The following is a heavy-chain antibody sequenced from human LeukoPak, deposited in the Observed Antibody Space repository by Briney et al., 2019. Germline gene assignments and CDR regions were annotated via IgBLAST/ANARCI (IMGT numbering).Heavy chain of an antibody. CDR3: AKDIAYCSSTSCYYYGMDV. J-gene: IGHJ6*02. V-gene: IGHV3-33*06. CDR2: TWHDGSYK. CDR1: GFPFSSYG. D-gene: IGHD2-2*01. Sequence: GRSLRLSCAASGFPFSSYGMHWVRQAPGKGLEWVAVTWHDGSYKYYGDSVKGRFTISRDNSKNTLYLQMNSLRAEDTAVYYCAKDIAYCSSTSCYYYGMDVWGQGTTVTVSS.